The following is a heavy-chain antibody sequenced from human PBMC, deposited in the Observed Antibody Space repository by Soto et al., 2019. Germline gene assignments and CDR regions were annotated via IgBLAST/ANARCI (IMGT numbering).Heavy chain of an antibody. CDR2: ISGSGGST. J-gene: IGHJ5*02. Sequence: GGSLRLSCAASGFTFSSYAMSWVRQAPGKGLEWVSAISGSGGSTYYADSVKGRFTISRDNSKNTLYLQMNSLRAEDTAVYYCAVENPVVVVPAANRRVRDNWFDPWGQGTLVTVSS. CDR3: AVENPVVVVPAANRRVRDNWFDP. CDR1: GFTFSSYA. D-gene: IGHD2-2*01. V-gene: IGHV3-23*01.